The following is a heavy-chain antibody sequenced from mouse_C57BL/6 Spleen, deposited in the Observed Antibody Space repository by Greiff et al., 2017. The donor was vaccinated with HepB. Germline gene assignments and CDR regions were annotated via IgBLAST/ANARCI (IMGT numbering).Heavy chain of an antibody. D-gene: IGHD2-1*01. V-gene: IGHV1-55*01. Sequence: QVQLQQSGAELVKPGASVKMSCKASGYTFTSYWITWVKQRPGQGLEWIGDIYPGSGSTNYNEKFKSKATLTVDTSSSTAYMQLSSLTSEDSAVYYCARRGNRDAMDYWGQGTSVTVSS. CDR3: ARRGNRDAMDY. CDR1: GYTFTSYW. J-gene: IGHJ4*01. CDR2: IYPGSGST.